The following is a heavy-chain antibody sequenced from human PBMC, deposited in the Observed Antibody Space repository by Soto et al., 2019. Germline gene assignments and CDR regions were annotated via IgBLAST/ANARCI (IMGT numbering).Heavy chain of an antibody. CDR3: ARDASQLELIGYYFDY. J-gene: IGHJ4*02. D-gene: IGHD1-7*01. CDR2: IYHSGST. CDR1: GYSISSGYY. Sequence: KTSETLSLTCAVSGYSISSGYYWGWIRQPPGKGLEWIGSIYHSGSTYYNPSLKSRVTISVDTSKNQFSLKLSSVTAADTAVYYCARDASQLELIGYYFDYWGQGTLVTVSS. V-gene: IGHV4-38-2*02.